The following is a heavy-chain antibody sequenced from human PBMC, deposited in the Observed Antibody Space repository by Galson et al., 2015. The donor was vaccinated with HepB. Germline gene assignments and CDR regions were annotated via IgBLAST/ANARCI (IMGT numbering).Heavy chain of an antibody. CDR2: ISYDGSNK. D-gene: IGHD6-25*01. Sequence: SLRLSCAASGLTFSSYGMHWVRQAPGKGLEWVAVISYDGSNKYYADSVKGRFTISRDNSKNTLYLQMNSLRAEDTAVYYCAKGRAAAVDYWGQGTLVTVSS. CDR3: AKGRAAAVDY. V-gene: IGHV3-30*18. J-gene: IGHJ4*02. CDR1: GLTFSSYG.